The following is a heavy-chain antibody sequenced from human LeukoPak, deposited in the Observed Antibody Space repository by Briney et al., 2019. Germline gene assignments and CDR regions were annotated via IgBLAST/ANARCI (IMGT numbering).Heavy chain of an antibody. CDR3: ARVGYSGEDV. Sequence: GGSLRLSCAASGFTFSDHYMDWVRQAPGKGLEWVGRTRNKANSYTTEYAASVKGRFTISRDDSKNSLYLQMNGLKTEDTAVYYCARVGYSGEDVWGQGTTVTVSS. J-gene: IGHJ6*02. CDR1: GFTFSDHY. CDR2: TRNKANSYTT. D-gene: IGHD3-22*01. V-gene: IGHV3-72*01.